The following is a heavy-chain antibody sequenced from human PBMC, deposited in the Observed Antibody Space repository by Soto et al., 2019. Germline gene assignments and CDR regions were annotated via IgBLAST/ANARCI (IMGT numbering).Heavy chain of an antibody. CDR2: ISYDGSNK. D-gene: IGHD2-21*02. V-gene: IGHV3-30-3*01. CDR1: GFTFSSYA. J-gene: IGHJ3*02. CDR3: ARDKEEYCGGDCWDAFDI. Sequence: PGGSLRLSCAASGFTFSSYAMHWVRQAPGKGLEWVAVISYDGSNKYYADSVKGRFTISRDNSKNTLYLQMNSLRAEDTAVYYCARDKEEYCGGDCWDAFDIWGQGTMVTVSS.